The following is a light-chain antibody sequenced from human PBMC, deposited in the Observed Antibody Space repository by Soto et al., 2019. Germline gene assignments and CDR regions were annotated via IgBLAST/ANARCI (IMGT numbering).Light chain of an antibody. CDR3: QQYNSYSPA. CDR1: QSISSW. CDR2: KAS. V-gene: IGKV1-5*03. J-gene: IGKJ4*01. Sequence: DIQMTQSPSTLSASVGDRVTITCRASQSISSWLAWYQQKPGKAPKLLIYKASSLGSGVPSRFSGSGSGTEFTLTISSLQPDDFATYYCQQYNSYSPAFGGGTKVEIK.